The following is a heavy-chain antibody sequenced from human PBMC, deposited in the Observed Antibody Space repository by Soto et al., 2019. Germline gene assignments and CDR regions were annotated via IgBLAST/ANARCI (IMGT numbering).Heavy chain of an antibody. J-gene: IGHJ5*02. Sequence: QLQLLESGPGLVKASETLSLTCSVSGGSISTSRSYWAWIRQPPGKGLEWLANIFYSGRTFYNPSLAIRVSGSVDTSKNEFSLKLRSVTAADTAVYYCARQPTTGDTDLWFDPGGQGTLVTVSS. CDR1: GGSISTSRSY. CDR3: ARQPTTGDTDLWFDP. CDR2: IFYSGRT. D-gene: IGHD2-21*01. V-gene: IGHV4-39*01.